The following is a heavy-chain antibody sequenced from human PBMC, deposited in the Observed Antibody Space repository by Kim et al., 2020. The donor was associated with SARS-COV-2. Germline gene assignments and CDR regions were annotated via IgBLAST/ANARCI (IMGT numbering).Heavy chain of an antibody. Sequence: GGSLRLSCAASGFTFSSYAMHWVRQAPGKGLEWVAVISYDGSNKYYADSVKGRFTISRDNSKNTLYLQMNSLRAEDTAVYYCARGYCSSTSCYTGGPFD. J-gene: IGHJ4*01. CDR2: ISYDGSNK. V-gene: IGHV3-30-3*01. CDR1: GFTFSSYA. CDR3: ARGYCSSTSCYTGGPFD. D-gene: IGHD2-2*02.